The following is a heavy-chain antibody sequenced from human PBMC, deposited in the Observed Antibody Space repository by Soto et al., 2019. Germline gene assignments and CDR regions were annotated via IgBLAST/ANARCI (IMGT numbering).Heavy chain of an antibody. Sequence: QVQLQESGPGLVKPSQTLSLTCTVSGGSISSGGYYWSWIRQHPGKGLEWIGYIYYSGSTYYSPSLHSRVTSPGGTSENQLTLKLCSVTAADTAVYYCARAPTIWGQGTLVTVSS. D-gene: IGHD2-2*02. CDR3: ARAPTI. CDR2: IYYSGST. V-gene: IGHV4-31*03. CDR1: GGSISSGGYY. J-gene: IGHJ4*02.